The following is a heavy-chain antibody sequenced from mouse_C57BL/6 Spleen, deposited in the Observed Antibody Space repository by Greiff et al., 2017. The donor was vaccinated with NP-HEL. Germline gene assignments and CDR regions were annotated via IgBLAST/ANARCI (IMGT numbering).Heavy chain of an antibody. V-gene: IGHV5-9-1*02. CDR3: TRGYYDYDGGYAMDY. CDR2: ISSGGDYI. CDR1: GFTFSSYA. Sequence: EVKLMESGEGLVKPGGSLKLSCAASGFTFSSYAMSWVRQTPEKRLEWVAYISSGGDYIYYADTVKGRFTISRDNARNTLFLQMSSLKSEDTAMYYCTRGYYDYDGGYAMDYWGQGTSVTVSS. D-gene: IGHD2-4*01. J-gene: IGHJ4*01.